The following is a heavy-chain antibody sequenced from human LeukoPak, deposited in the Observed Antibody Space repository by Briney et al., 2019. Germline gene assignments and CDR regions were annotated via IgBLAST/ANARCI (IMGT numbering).Heavy chain of an antibody. D-gene: IGHD4-17*01. CDR1: RFTFSNAW. CDR3: TTGGTVTFDY. Sequence: GGSLRLSCAASRFTFSNAWMSWVRQAPGKGLEWVGRIKGKTDGGTTDYAAPVKGRFTISRDDSKNTLYLQMNSLKTEDTAVYYCTTGGTVTFDYWGQGTLVTVSS. CDR2: IKGKTDGGTT. V-gene: IGHV3-15*01. J-gene: IGHJ4*02.